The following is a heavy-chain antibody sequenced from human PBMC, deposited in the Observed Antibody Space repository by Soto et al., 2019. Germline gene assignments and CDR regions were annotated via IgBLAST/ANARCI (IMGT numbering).Heavy chain of an antibody. J-gene: IGHJ5*02. Sequence: ASVKVSCKASGYTFTSYYMHWVRQAPGQGLEWMGIINPSGGSTSYAQKFQGRVTMTRDTSTSTVYMELSSLRSEDTAVYYCASDRATGIAAAAQGFDPWGQGTLVTVSS. V-gene: IGHV1-46*01. CDR2: INPSGGST. D-gene: IGHD6-13*01. CDR3: ASDRATGIAAAAQGFDP. CDR1: GYTFTSYY.